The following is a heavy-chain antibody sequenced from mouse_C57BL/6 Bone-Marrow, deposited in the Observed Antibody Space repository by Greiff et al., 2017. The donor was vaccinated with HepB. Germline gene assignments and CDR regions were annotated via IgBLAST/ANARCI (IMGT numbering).Heavy chain of an antibody. CDR2: IDPETGGT. Sequence: QVQLQQSGAELVRPGASVTLSCKASGYTFTDYEMHWVKQTPVHGLEWIGAIDPETGGTAYNQKFKGKAILTADKSSSTAYMELRSLTSEDSAVYYCTKTYYYGLGPYYFDYWGQGTTLTVSS. J-gene: IGHJ2*01. CDR1: GYTFTDYE. D-gene: IGHD1-1*01. CDR3: TKTYYYGLGPYYFDY. V-gene: IGHV1-15*01.